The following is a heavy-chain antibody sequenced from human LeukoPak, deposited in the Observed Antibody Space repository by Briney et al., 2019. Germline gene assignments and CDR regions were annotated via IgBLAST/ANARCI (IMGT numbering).Heavy chain of an antibody. CDR3: ARDGPCSSTSCYSIDY. CDR2: IIPIFGTA. CDR1: GGTFSSYA. V-gene: IGHV1-69*05. J-gene: IGHJ4*02. D-gene: IGHD2-2*02. Sequence: GSSGKVSCKASGGTFSSYAISWVRQAPGQGLEWMGRIIPIFGTANYAQKFQGRVTITTDESTSTDYMELSSLRSEDTAVYYCARDGPCSSTSCYSIDYWGQGTLVTVSS.